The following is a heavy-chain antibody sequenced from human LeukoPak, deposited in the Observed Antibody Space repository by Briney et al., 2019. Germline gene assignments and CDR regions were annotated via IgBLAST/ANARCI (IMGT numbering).Heavy chain of an antibody. J-gene: IGHJ6*02. CDR3: ARHSTRAYGMDV. CDR1: GGPISSSSYY. V-gene: IGHV4-39*01. CDR2: IYYSGST. Sequence: SETLSLTCTVSGGPISSSSYYWGWIRQPPGKGLEWNGRIYYSGSTYYNPSLKSRVTISVDTSKTQFSLKLSSVTAADTAVYYCARHSTRAYGMDVWGQGTTVTVSS. D-gene: IGHD3-3*02.